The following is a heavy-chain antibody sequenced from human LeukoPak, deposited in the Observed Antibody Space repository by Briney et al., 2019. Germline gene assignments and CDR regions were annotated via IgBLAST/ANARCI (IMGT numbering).Heavy chain of an antibody. CDR1: GGSISSSSYY. J-gene: IGHJ6*03. V-gene: IGHV4-39*07. CDR3: ARALKGLARSYYYYMDV. Sequence: PSETLSLTCTVSGGSISSSSYYWGWIRQPPGKGLEWIGSIYYSGSTYYNPSLKSRVTISVDTSKNQFSLKLSSVTAADTAVYYCARALKGLARSYYYYMDVWGKGTTVTVSS. D-gene: IGHD6-19*01. CDR2: IYYSGST.